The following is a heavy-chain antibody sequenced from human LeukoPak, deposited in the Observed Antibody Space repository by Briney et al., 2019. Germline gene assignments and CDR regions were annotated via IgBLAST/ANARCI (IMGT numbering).Heavy chain of an antibody. V-gene: IGHV4-59*08. CDR3: ARLTTMVRGVIRGNWFDP. CDR1: GGSISSYY. Sequence: SETLSLTCTVSGGSISSYYWSWIRQPPGKGLEWIGYIYYSGSTNYNPSLKSRVTISVDTSKNQFSLKLSSVTAADTAVYYCARLTTMVRGVIRGNWFDPWGQGTLVTVSS. J-gene: IGHJ5*02. CDR2: IYYSGST. D-gene: IGHD3-10*01.